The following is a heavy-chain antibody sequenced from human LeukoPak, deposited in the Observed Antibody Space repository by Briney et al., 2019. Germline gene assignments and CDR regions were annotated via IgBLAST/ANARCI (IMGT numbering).Heavy chain of an antibody. J-gene: IGHJ3*02. CDR2: IYYSGST. D-gene: IGHD3-3*01. V-gene: IGHV4-59*01. Sequence: SETLSLTCTVPGGAFSSYYWSWIRQPPGRGLEWIGYIYYSGSTNYNPSLKSRVTMSVDTSKNQFSLKLNSVTAADTAVYYCARQRTWRSAAFDIWGQGTMVIVSS. CDR3: ARQRTWRSAAFDI. CDR1: GGAFSSYY.